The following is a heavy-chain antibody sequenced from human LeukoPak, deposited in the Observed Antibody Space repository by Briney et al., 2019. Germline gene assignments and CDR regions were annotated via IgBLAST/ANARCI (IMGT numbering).Heavy chain of an antibody. Sequence: GGSLRLSWAASGFTFSSYAMHWVRQAPGKGLEWVAVISYDGSNKYYADSVKGRFTISRDNSKNTLYLQMNSLRAEDTAVYYCARDGPLTMDFDYWGQGTLVTVSS. V-gene: IGHV3-30-3*01. CDR3: ARDGPLTMDFDY. D-gene: IGHD3-10*01. CDR1: GFTFSSYA. CDR2: ISYDGSNK. J-gene: IGHJ4*02.